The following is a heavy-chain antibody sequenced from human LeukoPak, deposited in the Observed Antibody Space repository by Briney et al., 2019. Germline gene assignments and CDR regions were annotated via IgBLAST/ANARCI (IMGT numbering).Heavy chain of an antibody. D-gene: IGHD6-13*01. Sequence: GSLRLSCAASGFTVSSNYMSWVRQSPGKGLEWIGSIDYSGNTYINPSLRSRVTISVDTSKNQFSLKLSSVTAADTAVYYCARGIGIAAVGGFDYWGQGTLVTVSS. CDR1: GFTVSSNY. CDR3: ARGIGIAAVGGFDY. V-gene: IGHV4-38-2*01. CDR2: IDYSGNT. J-gene: IGHJ4*02.